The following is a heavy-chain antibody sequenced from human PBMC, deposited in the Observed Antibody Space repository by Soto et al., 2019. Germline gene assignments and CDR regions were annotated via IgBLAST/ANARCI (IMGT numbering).Heavy chain of an antibody. D-gene: IGHD6-19*01. V-gene: IGHV1-3*01. J-gene: IGHJ4*02. CDR3: ARSVAVAGHFDY. CDR1: GYTFTSYA. CDR2: INAGNGNT. Sequence: QVQLVQSGAEVKKPGASVKVSCKASGYTFTSYAMHWVRQAPGQRLEWMGWINAGNGNTKYSQKFQGRVTITRVTSASTAYMELSSLRSEDTAVYYCARSVAVAGHFDYWGQGTLVTVSS.